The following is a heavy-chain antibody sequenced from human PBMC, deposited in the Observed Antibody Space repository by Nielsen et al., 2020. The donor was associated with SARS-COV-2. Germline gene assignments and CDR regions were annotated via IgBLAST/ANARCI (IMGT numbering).Heavy chain of an antibody. V-gene: IGHV3-33*01. Sequence: GESLKISCAASGFTFRTYGMHWVRQAPGKGLEWVAVIWYDGSNKYYADSVKGRFTISRDNSKNTLYLQMNSLRAEDTAVYYCARDGFSSSWNNWFDPWGQGTLVTVSS. D-gene: IGHD6-13*01. CDR1: GFTFRTYG. CDR2: IWYDGSNK. J-gene: IGHJ5*02. CDR3: ARDGFSSSWNNWFDP.